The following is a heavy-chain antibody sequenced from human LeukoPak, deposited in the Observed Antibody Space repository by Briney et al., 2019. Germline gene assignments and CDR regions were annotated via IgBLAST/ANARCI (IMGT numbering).Heavy chain of an antibody. J-gene: IGHJ4*02. CDR1: GFTFSSYE. V-gene: IGHV3-48*03. D-gene: IGHD1-26*01. Sequence: PGGSLRLSCAAPGFTFSSYEMNWVRQAPGKGLEWVSYISSSGSTIYYADSVKGRFTISRDNAKNSLYLQMDSLRAEDTAVYYCARESPGATRDYWGQGTLVTVSS. CDR2: ISSSGSTI. CDR3: ARESPGATRDY.